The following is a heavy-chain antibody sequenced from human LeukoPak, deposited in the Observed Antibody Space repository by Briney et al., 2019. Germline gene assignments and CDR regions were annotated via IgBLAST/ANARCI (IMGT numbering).Heavy chain of an antibody. CDR2: ISSSSSYI. CDR1: GFTFSSYS. Sequence: GGSLRLSCAASGFTFSSYSMNWVRQAPGKGPEWVSSISSSSSYIYYADSVKGRFTISRDNSKNTLYLQMNSLRAEDTAVYYCAKEGYDSSGYYYAYFQHWGQGTLVTVSS. V-gene: IGHV3-21*04. J-gene: IGHJ1*01. D-gene: IGHD3-22*01. CDR3: AKEGYDSSGYYYAYFQH.